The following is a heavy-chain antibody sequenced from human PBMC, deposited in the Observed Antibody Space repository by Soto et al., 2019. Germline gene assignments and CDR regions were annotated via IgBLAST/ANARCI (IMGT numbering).Heavy chain of an antibody. J-gene: IGHJ5*02. CDR2: INPNSGGT. CDR3: ARSGYYDILTGYTDWFDP. D-gene: IGHD3-9*01. CDR1: GYTFTGYY. V-gene: IGHV1-2*04. Sequence: QVQLVQSGAEVKKPGASVKVSCKASGYTFTGYYMHWVRQAPGQGLEWMGWINPNSGGTNYAQKVQGWVTMTRDTSISTAYMELSRLRSDDTAVYYCARSGYYDILTGYTDWFDPWGQGTLVTVSS.